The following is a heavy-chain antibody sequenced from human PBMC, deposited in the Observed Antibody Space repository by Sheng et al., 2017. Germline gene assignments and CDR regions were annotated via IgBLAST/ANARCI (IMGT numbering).Heavy chain of an antibody. CDR2: IYTGGAT. CDR1: GLTVSRNY. CDR3: ARDQDGSGSDYAFDI. V-gene: IGHV3-66*01. J-gene: IGHJ3*02. Sequence: EVQLVESGGGLVQPGGSLRLSCAASGLTVSRNYMTWVRQAPGKGLEWVSIIYTGGATYYAGSLKGRFTISRDTSKNTVYLQLSSLRAEDTAVYYCARDQDGSGSDYAFDIWGQGTMVTVSS. D-gene: IGHD3-10*01.